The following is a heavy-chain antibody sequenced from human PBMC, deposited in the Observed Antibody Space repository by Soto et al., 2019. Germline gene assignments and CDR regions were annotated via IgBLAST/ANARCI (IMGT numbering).Heavy chain of an antibody. CDR1: GYTFTSYY. CDR2: INPSGGST. CDR3: ARATMGIQQLGPYYFDY. Sequence: ASVKVSCKASGYTFTSYYMHWVRQAPGQGLEWMGIINPSGGSTSYAQKFQGRVTMTRDTSTSTVYMELSSLRSEDTAVYYCARATMGIQQLGPYYFDYWGQGTLVTVSS. J-gene: IGHJ4*02. D-gene: IGHD6-6*01. V-gene: IGHV1-46*01.